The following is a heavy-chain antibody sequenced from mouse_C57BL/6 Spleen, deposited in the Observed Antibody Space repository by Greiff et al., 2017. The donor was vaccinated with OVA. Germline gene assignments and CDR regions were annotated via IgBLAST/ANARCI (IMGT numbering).Heavy chain of an antibody. CDR2: ISSGSSTI. V-gene: IGHV5-17*01. CDR3: ARPYYYGSSSSYFDY. Sequence: EVQLVESGGGLVKPGGSLKLSCAASGFTFSDYGMHWVRQAPEKGLEWVAYISSGSSTIYYADTVKGRFTISRDNAKNTLFLQMTSLRSEDTAMYYCARPYYYGSSSSYFDYWGQGTTLTVSS. D-gene: IGHD1-1*01. CDR1: GFTFSDYG. J-gene: IGHJ2*01.